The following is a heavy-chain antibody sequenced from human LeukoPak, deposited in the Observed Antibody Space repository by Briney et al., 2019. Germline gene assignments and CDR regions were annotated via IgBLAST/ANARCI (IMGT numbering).Heavy chain of an antibody. V-gene: IGHV1-18*01. J-gene: IGHJ4*02. CDR1: GYTFTSYG. Sequence: ASVKVSCKASGYTFTSYGISWVRQAPGQGLEWMGWISAYNGNTNYAQKLQGRVTMTTDTSTSTAYMELRSLRSDDTAVYYCARDKPYYDSGGYSSPYYFDYWGQGTLVTVSS. CDR2: ISAYNGNT. CDR3: ARDKPYYDSGGYSSPYYFDY. D-gene: IGHD3-22*01.